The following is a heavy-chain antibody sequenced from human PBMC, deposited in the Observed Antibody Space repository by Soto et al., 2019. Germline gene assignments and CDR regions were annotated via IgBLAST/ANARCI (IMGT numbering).Heavy chain of an antibody. CDR2: ISATSTYI. V-gene: IGHV3-21*01. Sequence: VGSLRLSCAASGFTFSTYCMNWVRQAPGKGLEWVSSISATSTYIYYADSVKGRFSISRDNAKNSLYLQINSLRAEDTAVYYCVRDFSRIVGATADAFDVWSQGTTVTVSS. CDR1: GFTFSTYC. CDR3: VRDFSRIVGATADAFDV. D-gene: IGHD1-26*01. J-gene: IGHJ3*01.